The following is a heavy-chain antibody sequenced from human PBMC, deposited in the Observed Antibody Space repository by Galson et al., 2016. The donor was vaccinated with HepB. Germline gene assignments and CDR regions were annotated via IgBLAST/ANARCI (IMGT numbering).Heavy chain of an antibody. CDR2: TYPDDSDT. V-gene: IGHV5-51*01. D-gene: IGHD2-8*01. CDR3: ARLSWDAKRLEY. CDR1: GYSFTSYW. J-gene: IGHJ4*02. Sequence: QSGAEVTRPGESLKISCKGSGYSFTSYWIGWVRQMPGKGLEWMGLTYPDDSDTRYSQSFQDQVTMSADKSINTAYLQWSSLKASDTAMYYCARLSWDAKRLEYWGQGTLVTVSS.